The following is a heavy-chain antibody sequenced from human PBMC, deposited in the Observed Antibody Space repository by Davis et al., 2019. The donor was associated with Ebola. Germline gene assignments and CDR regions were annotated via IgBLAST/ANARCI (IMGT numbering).Heavy chain of an antibody. V-gene: IGHV3-23*01. Sequence: GGSLRLSCAASGFVFSNYVMSWVRQAPGKGLEWVSTLGTSADTYYADSVTGRFTISRDNSKNTLHLQMNSLRVEDTAIYFCAKDTANIWFDVWGQGTMVAVSS. D-gene: IGHD2-21*02. CDR2: LGTSADT. J-gene: IGHJ3*01. CDR3: AKDTANIWFDV. CDR1: GFVFSNYV.